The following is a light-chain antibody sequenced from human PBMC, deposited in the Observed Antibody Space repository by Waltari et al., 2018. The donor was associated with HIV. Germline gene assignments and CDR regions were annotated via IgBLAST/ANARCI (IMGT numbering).Light chain of an antibody. CDR3: AAWDDSLEGIWV. V-gene: IGLV1-47*01. Sequence: HSVLTQSSFASGSPGQRVTSSDSGSTSTIGRNYESCSQQLPGTAPKLLIYRNNQRPSGVPDRFSGSKSGTSASLAISGRRSEDEADYYCAAWDDSLEGIWVLGGGTKLTVL. CDR1: TSTIGRNY. J-gene: IGLJ3*02. CDR2: RNN.